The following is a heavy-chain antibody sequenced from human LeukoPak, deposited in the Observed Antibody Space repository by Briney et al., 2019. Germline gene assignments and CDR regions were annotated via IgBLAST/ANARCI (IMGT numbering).Heavy chain of an antibody. CDR1: GFIVSGDF. D-gene: IGHD6-19*01. CDR3: ARVVGSSGWYRGYFDY. CDR2: ISGSSSTI. Sequence: PGGSLRLSCAASGFIVSGDFMSWVRQAPGKGLEWVSYISGSSSTIYYADSVKGRFTISRDNAKNSLYLQMNSLRVEDTAVYYCARVVGSSGWYRGYFDYWGQGTLVTVSS. V-gene: IGHV3-48*01. J-gene: IGHJ4*02.